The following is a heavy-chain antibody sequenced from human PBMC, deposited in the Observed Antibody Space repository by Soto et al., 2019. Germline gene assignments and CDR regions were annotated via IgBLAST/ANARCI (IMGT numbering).Heavy chain of an antibody. D-gene: IGHD3-16*01. J-gene: IGHJ6*02. CDR3: ARPSLITPEYYYGMDV. V-gene: IGHV5-51*01. CDR1: GYSFTSYW. CDR2: IYPGGSDT. Sequence: PGESLKISCKGSGYSFTSYWIGWVRQMPGKGLEWMGIIYPGGSDTRYSPSFQGQVTISADKSISTAYLQWSSLKASDTAMYYCARPSLITPEYYYGMDVWGQGTTVTVSS.